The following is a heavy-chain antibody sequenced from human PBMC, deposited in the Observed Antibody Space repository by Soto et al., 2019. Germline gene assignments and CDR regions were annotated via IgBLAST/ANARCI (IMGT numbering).Heavy chain of an antibody. V-gene: IGHV1-69*01. CDR1: GGTFSNYG. J-gene: IGHJ4*02. Sequence: QVQLVQSGAEVKRPGSSVKVSCKASGGTFSNYGISWVRQAPGQGLEWLGGFIPIFPAPHYAQKFRGRVTITADEYKSTAYMELSSLRSDDTAVYYCARSPYGSGTFIAIDWGRGTLVIVSS. D-gene: IGHD3-10*01. CDR2: FIPIFPAP. CDR3: ARSPYGSGTFIAID.